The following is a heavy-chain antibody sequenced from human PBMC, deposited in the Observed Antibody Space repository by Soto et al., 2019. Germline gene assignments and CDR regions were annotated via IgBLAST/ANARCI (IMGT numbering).Heavy chain of an antibody. D-gene: IGHD3-3*01. Sequence: GGSLRLSCAASGFTFSSYAMSWVRQAPGKGLEWVSAISGSGGSTYYADSVKGRFTISRDNSKNTLYLQMNSLRAEDTAVYYCAKGSQRFLEWLSFDYWGQGTLVTVSS. CDR2: ISGSGGST. CDR3: AKGSQRFLEWLSFDY. CDR1: GFTFSSYA. J-gene: IGHJ4*02. V-gene: IGHV3-23*01.